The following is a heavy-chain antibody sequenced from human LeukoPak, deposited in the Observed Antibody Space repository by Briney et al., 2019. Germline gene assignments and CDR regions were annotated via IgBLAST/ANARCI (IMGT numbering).Heavy chain of an antibody. D-gene: IGHD1-1*01. CDR2: MYHSGST. CDR3: AIEGGRGYPDY. Sequence: PSETLSLTCTVSGYSISSGHYWGWIRQPLGKGLEWIGSMYHSGSTYYNPPLKSRVTISEDTSKNQFSLKLRSVTAADTAVYYCAIEGGRGYPDYWGQGTLVTVSS. V-gene: IGHV4-38-2*02. J-gene: IGHJ4*02. CDR1: GYSISSGHY.